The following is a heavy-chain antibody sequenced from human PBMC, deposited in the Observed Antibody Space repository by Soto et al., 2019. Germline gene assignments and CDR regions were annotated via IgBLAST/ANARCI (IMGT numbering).Heavy chain of an antibody. D-gene: IGHD4-17*01. CDR2: IIYSGST. Sequence: PSETLSLTCTVSGGSISSYSWSWIRQPPGKGLEWIGYIIYSGSTNYNPSLKSRLTISVDTSKSQFSLKLSSVTAADTAVYYCARTTVDDAFDIWGQGTMVTVSS. J-gene: IGHJ3*02. CDR3: ARTTVDDAFDI. CDR1: GGSISSYS. V-gene: IGHV4-59*08.